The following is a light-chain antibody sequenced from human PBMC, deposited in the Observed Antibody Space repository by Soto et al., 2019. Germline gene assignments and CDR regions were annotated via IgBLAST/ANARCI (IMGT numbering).Light chain of an antibody. CDR2: EVG. CDR1: SRDTAGYNY. CDR3: SSYTTSNTPLYV. V-gene: IGLV2-14*01. J-gene: IGLJ1*01. Sequence: SVLAQPYTASGAAGQSNKISCTGTSRDTAGYNYVSWYQQHPGKAPKLMIYEVGNRPSGVSNRFSGSQSGNTASLTISGLQAEDEANYYCSSYTTSNTPLYVFGTGTKVTVL.